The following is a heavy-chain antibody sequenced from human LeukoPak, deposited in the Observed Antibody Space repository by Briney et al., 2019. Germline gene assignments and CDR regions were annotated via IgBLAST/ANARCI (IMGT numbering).Heavy chain of an antibody. V-gene: IGHV4-39*01. CDR3: ARHVAYYDILTGYYKGAFDI. CDR2: IYYSGST. J-gene: IGHJ3*02. D-gene: IGHD3-9*01. Sequence: PSETLSLTCTVSGGSISSSSYYWGWIRQPPGKGLEWIGRIYYSGSTYYNPSLKSRVTISVDTSKNQFSLKLSSVTAADTAVYYCARHVAYYDILTGYYKGAFDIWGQGTMVTVSS. CDR1: GGSISSSSYY.